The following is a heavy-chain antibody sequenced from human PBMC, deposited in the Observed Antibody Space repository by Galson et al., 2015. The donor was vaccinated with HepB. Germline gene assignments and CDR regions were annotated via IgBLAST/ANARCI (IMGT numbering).Heavy chain of an antibody. CDR2: IIPIFGIA. CDR1: GGTFSSYA. Sequence: SVKVSCKASGGTFSSYAISWVRQAPGQGLEWMGGIIPIFGIANYAQKFQGRVTITADESTSTAYMELSSLRSEDTAVYYCAREFGLGHSYGYSYYYYGMDVWGQGTTVTVSS. D-gene: IGHD5-18*01. V-gene: IGHV1-69*13. CDR3: AREFGLGHSYGYSYYYYGMDV. J-gene: IGHJ6*02.